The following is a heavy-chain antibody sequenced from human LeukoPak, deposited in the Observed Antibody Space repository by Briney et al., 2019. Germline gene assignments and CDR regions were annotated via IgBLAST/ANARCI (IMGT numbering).Heavy chain of an antibody. V-gene: IGHV3-21*01. CDR3: ARDASGSSTGLIDS. CDR1: GFTLRSYN. CDR2: ISTSSYYI. D-gene: IGHD1-26*01. J-gene: IGHJ4*02. Sequence: GGSLRVSCAASGFTLRSYNMHWVRQAPGKGLEWVSYISTSSYYIYYADSVKGRFTISRDDAKNSLFLQMNSLRAEDTAIYYCARDASGSSTGLIDSWGQGTLVTVSS.